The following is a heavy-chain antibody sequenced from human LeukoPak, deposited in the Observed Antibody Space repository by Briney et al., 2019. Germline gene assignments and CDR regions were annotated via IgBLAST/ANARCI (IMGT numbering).Heavy chain of an antibody. CDR2: IYYSGST. V-gene: IGHV4-31*03. CDR3: ARLTMVRGASTDY. Sequence: TSQTLSLTCTVSGGSISSGGYYWSWIRQHPGKGLEWIGYIYYSGSTYYNPSLKSRVTISVDTSKNQFSLKLSSVTAADTAVYDCARLTMVRGASTDYWGQGTLVTVSS. D-gene: IGHD3-10*01. J-gene: IGHJ4*02. CDR1: GGSISSGGYY.